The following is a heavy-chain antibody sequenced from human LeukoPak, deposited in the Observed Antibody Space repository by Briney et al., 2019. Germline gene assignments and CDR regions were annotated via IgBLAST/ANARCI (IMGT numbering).Heavy chain of an antibody. Sequence: SETLSLTCAVYGGSFSGYYWSWIRQPPGKGLEWIGEINHSGSTNYNPSLKSRVTISVDTSQNQFSLKLSSVTAADTAVYYCARLPNRYCSGGSCYVPYDHYYYYGMDVWGKGTTVTVSS. CDR2: INHSGST. J-gene: IGHJ6*04. D-gene: IGHD2-15*01. CDR1: GGSFSGYY. V-gene: IGHV4-34*01. CDR3: ARLPNRYCSGGSCYVPYDHYYYYGMDV.